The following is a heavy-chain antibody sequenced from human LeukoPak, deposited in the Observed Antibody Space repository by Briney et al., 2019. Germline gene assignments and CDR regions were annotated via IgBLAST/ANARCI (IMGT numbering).Heavy chain of an antibody. CDR2: IDPSDSYT. J-gene: IGHJ6*02. D-gene: IGHD3-10*01. V-gene: IGHV5-10-1*01. Sequence: GESLKISCKGSGYSFTSYWISWVRQMPGKGLEWMGRIDPSDSYTNYSPSFQGHVTISADKSISTAYLQWSSLKASDTAMYYCARPITMVRGVTRLYYYYYGMDVWGQGTTVTVSS. CDR1: GYSFTSYW. CDR3: ARPITMVRGVTRLYYYYYGMDV.